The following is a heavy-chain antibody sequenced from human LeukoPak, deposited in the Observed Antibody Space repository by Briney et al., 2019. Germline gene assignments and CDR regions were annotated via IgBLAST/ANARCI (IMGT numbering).Heavy chain of an antibody. CDR3: ARHVAPDMDYFDY. Sequence: SETMSLTCTVSGGSISGYYWTWIRQSPVKRPEWLAYVRYTGTPNYNPSLKSRVTISVDTSKNQFSLTLTSVTAADTAVYYCARHVAPDMDYFDYWGSGTLVTVSP. CDR1: GGSISGYY. V-gene: IGHV4-59*08. J-gene: IGHJ4*02. D-gene: IGHD2-15*01. CDR2: VRYTGTP.